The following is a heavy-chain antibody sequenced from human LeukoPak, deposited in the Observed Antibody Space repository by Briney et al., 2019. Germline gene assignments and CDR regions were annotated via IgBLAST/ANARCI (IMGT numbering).Heavy chain of an antibody. V-gene: IGHV4-59*08. D-gene: IGHD5-24*01. Sequence: SETLSLTCTVSGGSISSYYWSWIRQPPGKGLEWIGYIYYSRSTKYNPSLKSRVTISVDTSKNQFSLKLSSVTAADTAVYYCARGARAGYNLEPFDYWGQGTLVTVSS. CDR2: IYYSRST. CDR3: ARGARAGYNLEPFDY. J-gene: IGHJ4*02. CDR1: GGSISSYY.